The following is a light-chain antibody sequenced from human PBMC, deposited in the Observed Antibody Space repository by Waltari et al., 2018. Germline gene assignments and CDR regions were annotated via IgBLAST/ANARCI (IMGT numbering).Light chain of an antibody. CDR2: SNA. V-gene: IGLV1-44*01. CDR3: ASWGDSLNGMV. CDR1: NSNIRSHP. J-gene: IGLJ2*01. Sequence: QTLLTQPPSVSGTPGQTVSISCSGGNSNIRSHPVNWYQRLPGAAPKLLTFSNAQRPSGVPDRFAGSKSGNSASLTISGLRSEEEADYYCASWGDSLNGMVFGGGTKLTVL.